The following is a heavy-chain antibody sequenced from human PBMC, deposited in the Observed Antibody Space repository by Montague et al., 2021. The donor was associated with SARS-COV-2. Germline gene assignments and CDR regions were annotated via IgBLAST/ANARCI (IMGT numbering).Heavy chain of an antibody. CDR3: ARGQGEITMIVVVLTAAAHYFDY. CDR1: GGSLSGYD. V-gene: IGHV4-34*01. D-gene: IGHD3-22*01. Sequence: SETLSLTCAVYGGSLSGYDWSWIRQPPGKGLEWIGEINLSGSTKYNPSLKSRVSISVDTSKNQFSLKLNSVTAADTAVYYCARGQGEITMIVVVLTAAAHYFDYWGQGTLVTVSP. J-gene: IGHJ4*02. CDR2: INLSGST.